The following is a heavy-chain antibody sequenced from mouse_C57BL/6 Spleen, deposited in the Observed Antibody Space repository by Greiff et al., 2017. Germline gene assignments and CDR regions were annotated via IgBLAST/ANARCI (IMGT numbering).Heavy chain of an antibody. CDR2: IWSDGST. V-gene: IGHV2-6-1*01. D-gene: IGHD2-4*01. CDR1: GFSLTSYG. CDR3: ARHEDYDGAWFAY. Sequence: VQGVESGPGLVAPSQSLSITCTVSGFSLTSYGVHWVRQPPGKGLEWLVVIWSDGSTTYNSALKSRLSISKDNSKSQVFLKMNSLQTDDTAMYYCARHEDYDGAWFAYWGQGTLVTVSA. J-gene: IGHJ3*01.